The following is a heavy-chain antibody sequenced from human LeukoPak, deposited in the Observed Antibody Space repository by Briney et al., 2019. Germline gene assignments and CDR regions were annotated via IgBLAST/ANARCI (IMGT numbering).Heavy chain of an antibody. D-gene: IGHD1-26*01. J-gene: IGHJ4*02. CDR3: ARDFRSGSYSGDYYFDY. V-gene: IGHV3-21*01. CDR1: GFIFSDYS. Sequence: GGSLRLSCAASGFIFSDYSMNWVRQAPGKGLEWVSSISSGSTYIYYADSVKGRFTISRDNGETSLYLQMSSLRTEDTAVYYCARDFRSGSYSGDYYFDYWGQGTLVTVSS. CDR2: ISSGSTYI.